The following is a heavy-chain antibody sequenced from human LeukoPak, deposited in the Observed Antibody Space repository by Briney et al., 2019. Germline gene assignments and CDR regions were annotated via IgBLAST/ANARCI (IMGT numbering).Heavy chain of an antibody. Sequence: SETLSLTCTVSGGSISGYYWSWIRQPPGKGLEWIGYIYYSGSTNYNPSLKSRVIISVDTSKNQFSLKLSSVTAADTAVYYCARRERWLQPYYFDYWGQGTLVTVSS. J-gene: IGHJ4*02. CDR3: ARRERWLQPYYFDY. CDR2: IYYSGST. CDR1: GGSISGYY. D-gene: IGHD5-24*01. V-gene: IGHV4-59*01.